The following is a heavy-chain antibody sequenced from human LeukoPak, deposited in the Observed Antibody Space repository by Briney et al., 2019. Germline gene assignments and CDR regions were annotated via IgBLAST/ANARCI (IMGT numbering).Heavy chain of an antibody. D-gene: IGHD2-2*01. CDR2: ISYDGSNK. V-gene: IGHV3-30*03. CDR3: ARLGYCSSTSCLVPY. J-gene: IGHJ4*02. Sequence: GGSLRLSCAASGFTFDDYGMSWVRQAPGKGLEWVAVISYDGSNKYYADSVKGRFTISRDNSKNTLYLQMNSLRAEDTAVYYCARLGYCSSTSCLVPYWGQGTLVTVSS. CDR1: GFTFDDYG.